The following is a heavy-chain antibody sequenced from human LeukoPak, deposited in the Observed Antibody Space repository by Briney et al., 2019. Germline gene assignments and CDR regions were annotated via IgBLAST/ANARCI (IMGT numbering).Heavy chain of an antibody. V-gene: IGHV3-23*01. CDR2: ISGSGGST. CDR1: GFIFSSHA. Sequence: PGGSLRLSCAAAGFIFSSHAMRWVRQAPGKGLEWVSAISGSGGSTYYAGSVKGRFTISRDNSKNTLYLQMNSLRAEDTAVYYCAEGLPFFIVVVPAAIDAFDIWGQGTMVTVSS. D-gene: IGHD2-2*01. CDR3: AEGLPFFIVVVPAAIDAFDI. J-gene: IGHJ3*02.